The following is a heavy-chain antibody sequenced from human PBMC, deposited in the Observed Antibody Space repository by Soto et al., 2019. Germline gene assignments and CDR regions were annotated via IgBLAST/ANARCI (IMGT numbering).Heavy chain of an antibody. D-gene: IGHD2-8*01. CDR2: ISSSGSTI. V-gene: IGHV3-11*01. Sequence: AGGSLRLSCAASGFTFSDYYMSWIRQAPGKGLEWVSYISSSGSTIYYADSVKGRFTISRDNAKNSLYLQMNSLRAEDTAVYYCARDHGPQSGYCTNGVCRLFLPPWGYLGYWGQGTLVTVSS. J-gene: IGHJ4*02. CDR3: ARDHGPQSGYCTNGVCRLFLPPWGYLGY. CDR1: GFTFSDYY.